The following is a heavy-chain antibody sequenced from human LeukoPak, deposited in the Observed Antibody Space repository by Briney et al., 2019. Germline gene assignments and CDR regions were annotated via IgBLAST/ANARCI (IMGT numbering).Heavy chain of an antibody. J-gene: IGHJ4*02. V-gene: IGHV3-30*18. Sequence: GGSLRLSCAASGFTFSNYVIHWVRQAPGKGLEWVAVTSYDGNNKYYVDSVKGRFTISRDNSKNTLYLQMNSLRAEDTAVYYCVKDLNCGGDCYSAVGHWDQGILVTVSS. CDR1: GFTFSNYV. CDR2: TSYDGNNK. CDR3: VKDLNCGGDCYSAVGH. D-gene: IGHD2-21*02.